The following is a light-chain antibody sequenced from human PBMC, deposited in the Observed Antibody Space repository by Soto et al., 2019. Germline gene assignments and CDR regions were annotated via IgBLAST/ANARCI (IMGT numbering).Light chain of an antibody. CDR3: SSYSTSSALV. CDR2: DVS. Sequence: QSALTQPASVSGSPGQSITISCAGTSADIGAFNYVSWYQHHPGKAPKLLIYDVSDRPSGVSTRFSASKSANTASLTISGRHADDEADYYFSSYSTSSALVFGGGTQLTFL. J-gene: IGLJ2*01. V-gene: IGLV2-14*03. CDR1: SADIGAFNY.